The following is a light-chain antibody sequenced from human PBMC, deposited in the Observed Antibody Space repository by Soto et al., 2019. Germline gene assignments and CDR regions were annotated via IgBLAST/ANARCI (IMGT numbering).Light chain of an antibody. J-gene: IGKJ4*01. V-gene: IGKV1D-12*01. CDR3: QQADSFPLT. CDR1: QDISGR. Sequence: DIQMTQSPSFVSASVGDRVIITCRASQDISGRLAWYQQKPGEAPKLLIYAASRLQRGVPSRFSGSDSGTDFTLTVSDLQPEDFATYYCQQADSFPLTFGGGNKVEIK. CDR2: AAS.